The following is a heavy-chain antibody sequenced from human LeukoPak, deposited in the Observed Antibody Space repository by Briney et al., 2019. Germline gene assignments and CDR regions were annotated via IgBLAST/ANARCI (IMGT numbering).Heavy chain of an antibody. V-gene: IGHV4-34*01. CDR1: GGSFSGYY. D-gene: IGHD3-16*02. CDR2: INHSGST. J-gene: IGHJ5*02. Sequence: PSETLSLTCAVYGGSFSGYYWSWIRQPPGKGLEWIGEINHSGSTNYNSSLKSRVTISVDTSKNQFSLKLSSVTAADTAVYYCARGRADYVWGSYRYSWFDPWGQGTLVTVSS. CDR3: ARGRADYVWGSYRYSWFDP.